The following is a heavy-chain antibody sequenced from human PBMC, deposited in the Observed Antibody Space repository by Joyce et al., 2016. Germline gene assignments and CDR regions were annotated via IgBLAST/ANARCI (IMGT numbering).Heavy chain of an antibody. D-gene: IGHD6-19*01. J-gene: IGHJ4*02. CDR2: INNSGVT. Sequence: QVQLQQWGAGLLKPSETLSLTCAVSGGPFRGFFWTWVRQAPGKGLEGIGEINNSGVTNYNPSLKTRVTFSVDTSKNQFSLKLTSLSAADTAVYYCARSQWLAPLMYWGQGTPVTVSS. CDR3: ARSQWLAPLMY. V-gene: IGHV4-34*01. CDR1: GGPFRGFF.